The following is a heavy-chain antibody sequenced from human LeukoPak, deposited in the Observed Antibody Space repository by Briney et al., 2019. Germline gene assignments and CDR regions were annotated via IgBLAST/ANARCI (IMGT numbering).Heavy chain of an antibody. CDR1: GYTFTSYY. CDR3: ARDNKREQWLASGADY. Sequence: AASVKVSCKASGYTFTSYYMHWVRQAPGQGLEWMRLINPTGGSTGYAQKFQGRVTLTRDPSITTASLNLSRLTSHDTAIYYCARDNKREQWLASGADYWGQGSLVTDSS. V-gene: IGHV1-2*06. J-gene: IGHJ4*02. D-gene: IGHD6-19*01. CDR2: INPTGGST.